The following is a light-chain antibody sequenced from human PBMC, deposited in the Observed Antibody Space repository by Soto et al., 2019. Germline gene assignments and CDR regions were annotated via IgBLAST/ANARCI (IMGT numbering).Light chain of an antibody. J-gene: IGKJ4*01. V-gene: IGKV1-12*01. CDR2: AAS. Sequence: DIQMTQSPSSVSASVGDRVTITCRASQGISSWLAWYQQTPGKAPKLLIYAASSLQSGVPSRFSGSGSVTAFALAISSLQPEDFATSSCQQANSLPLTFGGGTKVEIK. CDR1: QGISSW. CDR3: QQANSLPLT.